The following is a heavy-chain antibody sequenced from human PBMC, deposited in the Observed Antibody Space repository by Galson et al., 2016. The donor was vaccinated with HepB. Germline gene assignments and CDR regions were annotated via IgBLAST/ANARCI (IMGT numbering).Heavy chain of an antibody. CDR2: INAGNGNT. Sequence: SVKVSCKASGYTFTSYNMHWVRQAPGQRLEWMGWINAGNGNTKYSQKFQGRVTITRDTSASTVYMELSSLRSQDTAVYYCARERDYGGTFDYWGQGTLVTVSS. V-gene: IGHV1-3*01. CDR1: GYTFTSYN. CDR3: ARERDYGGTFDY. D-gene: IGHD4-23*01. J-gene: IGHJ4*02.